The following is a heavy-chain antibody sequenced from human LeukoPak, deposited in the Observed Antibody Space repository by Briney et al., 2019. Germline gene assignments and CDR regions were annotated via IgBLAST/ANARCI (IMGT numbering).Heavy chain of an antibody. CDR3: ARGEKWDLLPRGLLDY. D-gene: IGHD1-26*01. CDR1: GFTFSDYY. V-gene: IGHV3-11*04. J-gene: IGHJ4*02. CDR2: ISSSGSTI. Sequence: GGSLRLSCAASGFTFSDYYMSWIRQAPGKGLEWVSYISSSGSTIYYADSVKGRFTISRDNAKNSLYLQMNSLRAEDTAVYYCARGEKWDLLPRGLLDYWGREPWSPSPQ.